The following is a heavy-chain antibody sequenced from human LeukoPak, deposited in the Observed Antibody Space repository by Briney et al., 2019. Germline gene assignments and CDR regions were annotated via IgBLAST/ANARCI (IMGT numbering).Heavy chain of an antibody. V-gene: IGHV3-11*04. CDR1: GFTFSDYY. Sequence: PGGSLRLSCAASGFTFSDYYMSWIRQAPGKGLEWVSYISSSSSTIYYADSVKGRFTISRDNAKNSLYLQMNSLRAEDTAVYYCASFSGYDEYYYGMDVWGQGTTVTVSS. CDR3: ASFSGYDEYYYGMDV. D-gene: IGHD5-12*01. CDR2: ISSSSSTI. J-gene: IGHJ6*02.